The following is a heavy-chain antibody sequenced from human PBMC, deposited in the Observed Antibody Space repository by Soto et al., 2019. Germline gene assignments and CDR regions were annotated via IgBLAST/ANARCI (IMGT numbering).Heavy chain of an antibody. D-gene: IGHD1-26*01. J-gene: IGHJ4*02. CDR1: GASISNTY. CDR3: AKDSGSPAGTVEY. Sequence: SETLSLTCSVPGASISNTYWSWIRQPAEKGLEWIGRIYATGKTNYNPSLKSRVTMSVDTSKNQFSLNLNSMTAAETAVYYCAKDSGSPAGTVEYWGQGALVTVSS. V-gene: IGHV4-4*07. CDR2: IYATGKT.